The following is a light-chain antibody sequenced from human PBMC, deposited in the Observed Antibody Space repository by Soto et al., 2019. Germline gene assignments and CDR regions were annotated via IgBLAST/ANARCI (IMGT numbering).Light chain of an antibody. CDR3: ETWDSNTRV. Sequence: VLTQSSSASASLGSSVKLTCTLSSGHSSYIIAWHQQQPGKAPRYLMKLEGSGSYNKGSGVPDRFSGSSSGADRYHTISNLQFEDEADYYCETWDSNTRVFGGGTQLTVL. CDR2: LEGSGSY. CDR1: SGHSSYI. V-gene: IGLV4-60*02. J-gene: IGLJ3*02.